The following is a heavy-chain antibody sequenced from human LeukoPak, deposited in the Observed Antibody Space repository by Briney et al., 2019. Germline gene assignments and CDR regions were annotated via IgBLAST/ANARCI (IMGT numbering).Heavy chain of an antibody. CDR1: GYTFTSYY. CDR2: INPNSGGT. CDR3: ARVPRGVGATISYFDY. V-gene: IGHV1-2*06. D-gene: IGHD1-26*01. Sequence: ASVKVSCKASGYTFTSYYMHWVRQAPGQGLEWMGRINPNSGGTNYAQKFQGRVTMTRDTSISTAYMELSRLRSDDTAVYYCARVPRGVGATISYFDYWGQGTLVTVSS. J-gene: IGHJ4*02.